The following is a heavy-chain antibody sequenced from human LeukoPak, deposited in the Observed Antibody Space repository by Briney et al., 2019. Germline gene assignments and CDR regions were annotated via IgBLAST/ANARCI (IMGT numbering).Heavy chain of an antibody. J-gene: IGHJ4*02. CDR1: GLTFSSHW. CDR3: ARDPPDYYDSSGYPEN. V-gene: IGHV3-74*01. CDR2: ITNDGSST. D-gene: IGHD3-22*01. Sequence: GGSLRLSCAASGLTFSSHWMHWVRQAPGKGLVWVSRITNDGSSTTYADSVKGRFTISRDNAKNMLYLQVNSLRAEDTAVYYCARDPPDYYDSSGYPENWGQGTLVTVSS.